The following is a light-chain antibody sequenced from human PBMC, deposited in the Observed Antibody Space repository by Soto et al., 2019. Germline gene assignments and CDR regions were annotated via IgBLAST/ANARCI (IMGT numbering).Light chain of an antibody. CDR3: SSYVGGNNLI. Sequence: QSVLTQPPSASGSPGQSVTISCTGTSSDVGGYKYVSWYQHHPGKAPKLMIYEVYKRPSGVPDRFSGSKSGNTASLTVSGLQAEDEADYYCSSYVGGNNLIFGGGTQLTVL. J-gene: IGLJ2*01. V-gene: IGLV2-8*01. CDR2: EVY. CDR1: SSDVGGYKY.